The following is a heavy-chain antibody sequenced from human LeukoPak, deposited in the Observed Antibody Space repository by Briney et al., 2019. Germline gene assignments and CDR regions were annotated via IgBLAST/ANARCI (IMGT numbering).Heavy chain of an antibody. J-gene: IGHJ4*02. D-gene: IGHD3-16*01. V-gene: IGHV3-20*04. CDR2: INWNGGST. Sequence: GGSLRLSCAASGFAFDDYGMSWVRQIPGKGLEWVSLINWNGGSTTYADSVKGRFTISRDNAKNSLYLQMNSLRAEDTAVYYCARDVVYYGIQWTWYFDYWGQGTLVTVSS. CDR1: GFAFDDYG. CDR3: ARDVVYYGIQWTWYFDY.